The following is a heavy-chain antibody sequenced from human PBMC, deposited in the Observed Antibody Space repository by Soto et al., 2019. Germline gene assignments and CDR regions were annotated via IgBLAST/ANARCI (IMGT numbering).Heavy chain of an antibody. J-gene: IGHJ5*02. CDR3: ARGVGSGTYYNQYNWFDP. V-gene: IGHV1-18*01. CDR1: GYTFTNYG. D-gene: IGHD3-10*01. CDR2: INTYNGNT. Sequence: ASVKVSCKASGYTFTNYGISWVRQAPGQGLEWMGWINTYNGNTNHAQKLQGRVTITTDTSTSTAYMELRSLRSDGTAVYYCARGVGSGTYYNQYNWFDPWGQGTLVTVYS.